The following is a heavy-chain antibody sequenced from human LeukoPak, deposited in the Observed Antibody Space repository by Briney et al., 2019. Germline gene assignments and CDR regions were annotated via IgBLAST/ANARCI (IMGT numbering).Heavy chain of an antibody. CDR2: IYPGNFDT. Sequence: GDSLKISCKASGYSFDSYWIGWVRQLPGKGLEWMGIIYPGNFDTRYSPSFQGQDTITADNSINTAYLQWSSLRAADTAIYYCARRPTSGQYYFDEWGQGTLVTVPS. CDR1: GYSFDSYW. V-gene: IGHV5-51*01. J-gene: IGHJ4*02. D-gene: IGHD6-19*01. CDR3: ARRPTSGQYYFDE.